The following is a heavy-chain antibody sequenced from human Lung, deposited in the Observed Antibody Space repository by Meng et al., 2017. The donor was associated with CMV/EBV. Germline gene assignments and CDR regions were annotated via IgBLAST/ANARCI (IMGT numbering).Heavy chain of an antibody. CDR1: GFTFSSYW. V-gene: IGHV3-74*01. CDR3: ARDKVRYYDFWSGYGGMDV. CDR2: INSDGSST. J-gene: IGHJ6*02. D-gene: IGHD3-3*01. Sequence: GGSLRLSCAASGFTFSSYWMHWVRQAPGKGLVWVSRINSDGSSTSYADSVKGRFTISRDNAKNTLYLQMNSLRAEDTAVYYCARDKVRYYDFWSGYGGMDVWGLGXTVTVSS.